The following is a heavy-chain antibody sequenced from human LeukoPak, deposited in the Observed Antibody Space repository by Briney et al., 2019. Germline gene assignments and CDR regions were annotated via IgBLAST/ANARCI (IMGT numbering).Heavy chain of an antibody. D-gene: IGHD1-26*01. CDR3: AREMGVGATTHYYYYMDV. Sequence: ASVKVSCKASGYTFTGYYMHWVRQAPGQGLEWMGWINPNSGGTNYAQKFQGRVTMTRDTSISTAYMELSRLRSDDTAVYYCAREMGVGATTHYYYYMDVWGKGTTVTVSS. V-gene: IGHV1-2*02. CDR2: INPNSGGT. CDR1: GYTFTGYY. J-gene: IGHJ6*03.